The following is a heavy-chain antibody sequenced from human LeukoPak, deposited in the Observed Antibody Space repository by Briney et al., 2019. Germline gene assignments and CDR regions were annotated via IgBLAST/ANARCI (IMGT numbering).Heavy chain of an antibody. Sequence: GGSLRLSCVASGFTFSSYWMHWVRQAPGKGLAWVSRISGDESTTSYADSVKGRFTISRDNAKNTLFLRMNSLRVEDTAVYYCAGGSTLDRGLVYYWGQGTVVTVSS. CDR3: AGGSTLDRGLVYY. D-gene: IGHD3-10*01. CDR2: ISGDESTT. V-gene: IGHV3-74*01. J-gene: IGHJ4*02. CDR1: GFTFSSYW.